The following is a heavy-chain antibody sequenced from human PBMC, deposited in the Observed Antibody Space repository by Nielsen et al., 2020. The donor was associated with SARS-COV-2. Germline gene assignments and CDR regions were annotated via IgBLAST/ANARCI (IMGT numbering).Heavy chain of an antibody. CDR3: ARGRYSSSWYHIEICGMDV. V-gene: IGHV1-8*01. D-gene: IGHD6-13*01. CDR1: GDTFTSYD. J-gene: IGHJ6*02. Sequence: ASVKVSCKASGDTFTSYDINWVRQATGQGREWMGWMNPNSGNTGYAQKFQGRVTMTRNTSISTAYMELSSLRSEDTAVYYCARGRYSSSWYHIEICGMDVWGQGTTVTVSS. CDR2: MNPNSGNT.